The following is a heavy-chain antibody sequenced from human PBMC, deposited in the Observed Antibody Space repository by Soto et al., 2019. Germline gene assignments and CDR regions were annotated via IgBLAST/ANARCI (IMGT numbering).Heavy chain of an antibody. V-gene: IGHV5-51*01. CDR2: IYPGDSDT. J-gene: IGHJ6*02. CDR3: ARSRPHCSGGSCYSSYYYGMDV. CDR1: GYSFTSYW. D-gene: IGHD2-15*01. Sequence: GESLKISCKGSGYSFTSYWIGWVRQMPGKGLEWMGIIYPGDSDTRYSPSFQGQVTISADKSISTAYLQWSSLKASDTAMYYCARSRPHCSGGSCYSSYYYGMDVWGQGTTVTVSS.